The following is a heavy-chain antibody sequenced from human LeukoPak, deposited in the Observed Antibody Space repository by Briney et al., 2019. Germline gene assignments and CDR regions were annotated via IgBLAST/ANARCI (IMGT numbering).Heavy chain of an antibody. CDR3: AREGAAAGASYYYYMDV. D-gene: IGHD6-13*01. J-gene: IGHJ6*03. CDR1: GGSISSYY. CDR2: IYYSGST. Sequence: SETLSLTCTVSGGSISSYYWSWIRQPPGKGLEWIGYIYYSGSTNYNPSLKSRVTMSVDTSKNQFSLKLSSVTAADTAVYYCAREGAAAGASYYYYMDVWGKGTTVTVSS. V-gene: IGHV4-59*12.